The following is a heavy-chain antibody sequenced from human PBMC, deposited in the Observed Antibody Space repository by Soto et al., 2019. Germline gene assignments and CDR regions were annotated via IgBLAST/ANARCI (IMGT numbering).Heavy chain of an antibody. Sequence: QLQLQESGPGLVKPSETLSLICTVSGGSISSSSYYWGWIRQPPGKGLEWIGSIYYSGSTFYSPSLRSRVTISVDTSKNQFSLRVSSVTAADTAVYYCAREYSSAPDYWGQGTLVTVSS. CDR1: GGSISSSSYY. CDR3: AREYSSAPDY. CDR2: IYYSGST. D-gene: IGHD6-25*01. J-gene: IGHJ4*02. V-gene: IGHV4-39*02.